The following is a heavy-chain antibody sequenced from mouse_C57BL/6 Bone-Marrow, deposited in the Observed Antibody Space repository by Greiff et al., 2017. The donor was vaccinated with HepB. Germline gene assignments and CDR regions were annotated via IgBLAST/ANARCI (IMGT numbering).Heavy chain of an antibody. CDR1: GFTFSDYG. D-gene: IGHD2-4*01. CDR2: ISSGSSTI. Sequence: EVKLVESGGGLVKPGGSLKLSCAASGFTFSDYGMHWVRQAPEKGLEWVAYISSGSSTIYYADTVKGQCTISRDNAKNTLFLQMTSLMSEDTAMYYCAREGLRRPYYYAMDYWGQGTSVTVSS. J-gene: IGHJ4*01. CDR3: AREGLRRPYYYAMDY. V-gene: IGHV5-17*01.